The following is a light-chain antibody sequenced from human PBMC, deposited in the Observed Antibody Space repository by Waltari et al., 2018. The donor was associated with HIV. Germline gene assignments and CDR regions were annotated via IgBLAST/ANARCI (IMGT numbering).Light chain of an antibody. V-gene: IGLV2-14*01. Sequence: QSALTQPASVSGSPGQSITISCTGTSSDVGAYVYVDRYQQHAAKAPKLIIFEVSNRPSGISNRFSGSKSGNTASLTISGLQTEDEADYYCASFTTNRILVFGGGTKVTVL. J-gene: IGLJ2*01. CDR2: EVS. CDR1: SSDVGAYVY. CDR3: ASFTTNRILV.